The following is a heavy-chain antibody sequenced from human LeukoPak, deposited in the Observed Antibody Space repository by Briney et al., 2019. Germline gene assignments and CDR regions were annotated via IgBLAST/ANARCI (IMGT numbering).Heavy chain of an antibody. CDR2: ISSSSSYI. CDR1: GFTFSSYS. CDR3: ARDEVRGVAFDY. D-gene: IGHD3-10*01. V-gene: IGHV3-21*01. Sequence: GGPLRLSCAASGFTFSSYSMNWVRQAPGKGLEWVSSISSSSSYIYYADSVKGRFTISRDNAKNSLYLQMNSLRAEDTAVYYCARDEVRGVAFDYWGQGTLVTVSS. J-gene: IGHJ4*02.